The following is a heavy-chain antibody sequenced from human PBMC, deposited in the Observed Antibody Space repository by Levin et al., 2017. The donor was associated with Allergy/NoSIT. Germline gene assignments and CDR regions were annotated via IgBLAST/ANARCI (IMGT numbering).Heavy chain of an antibody. CDR1: GGSISSSSYY. D-gene: IGHD5-12*01. CDR2: IYYSGST. J-gene: IGHJ4*02. V-gene: IGHV4-39*01. CDR3: ARLVGGYGIRNYFDY. Sequence: PSETLSLTCTVSGGSISSSSYYWGWIRQPPGKGLEWIGSIYYSGSTYYNPSLKSRVTISVDTSKNQFSLKLSSVTAADTAVYYCARLVGGYGIRNYFDYWGQGTLVTVSS.